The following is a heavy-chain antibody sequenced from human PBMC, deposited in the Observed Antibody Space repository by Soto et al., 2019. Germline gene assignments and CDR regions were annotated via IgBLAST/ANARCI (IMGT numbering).Heavy chain of an antibody. V-gene: IGHV1-18*01. CDR1: GYTFTSYG. J-gene: IGHJ5*02. D-gene: IGHD6-13*01. CDR3: ATWSSSWYELKNWFDP. Sequence: ASVKVSCKASGYTFTSYGISWVRQAPGQGLEWMGWISAYNGNTNYAQKLQGRVTMTTDTSTSTAYMELRSLRSDDTAVYYCATWSSSWYELKNWFDPWGQGTLVTVSS. CDR2: ISAYNGNT.